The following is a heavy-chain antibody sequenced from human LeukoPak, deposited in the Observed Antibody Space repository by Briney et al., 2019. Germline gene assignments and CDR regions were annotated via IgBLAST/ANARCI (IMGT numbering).Heavy chain of an antibody. V-gene: IGHV1-18*01. CDR2: ISAYNGNT. J-gene: IGHJ4*02. CDR3: ARDPVGATSPGQFDY. CDR1: GYTFTSYG. Sequence: ASVKVSRKASGYTFTSYGISWVRQAPGQGLEWMGWISAYNGNTNYAQKLQGRVTMTTDTSTSTAYMELRSLRSDDTAVYYCARDPVGATSPGQFDYWGQGTLVTVSS. D-gene: IGHD1-26*01.